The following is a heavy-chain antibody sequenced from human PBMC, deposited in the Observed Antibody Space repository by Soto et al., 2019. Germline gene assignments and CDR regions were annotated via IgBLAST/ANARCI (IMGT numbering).Heavy chain of an antibody. CDR1: GFTFSGSA. CDR3: TLYGSGSYYSY. V-gene: IGHV3-73*01. Sequence: GGSLRLSCAASGFTFSGSAMHWVRQASGKGLEWVGRIRSKANSYATAYAASVKGRSTISRDDSKNTAYLQMNSLKTEDTAVYYCTLYGSGSYYSYWGQGTLVTVSS. J-gene: IGHJ4*02. CDR2: IRSKANSYAT. D-gene: IGHD3-10*01.